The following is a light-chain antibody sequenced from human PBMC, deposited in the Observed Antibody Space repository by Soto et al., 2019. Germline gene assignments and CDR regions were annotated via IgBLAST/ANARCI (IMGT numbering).Light chain of an antibody. CDR3: SSYTRTSTYYV. CDR2: EVS. Sequence: QSALTQPASVSGSPGQSITISCTGTSSDVGGYNYVSWYQQHPGKAPKLMIYEVSNRPSRVSNRFSGSKSGNTASLTISGLQAEDEADYYCSSYTRTSTYYVLGHGTKVT. J-gene: IGLJ1*01. V-gene: IGLV2-14*01. CDR1: SSDVGGYNY.